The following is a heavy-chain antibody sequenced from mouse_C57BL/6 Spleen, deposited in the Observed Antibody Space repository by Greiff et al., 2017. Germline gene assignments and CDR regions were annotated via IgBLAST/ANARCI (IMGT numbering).Heavy chain of an antibody. D-gene: IGHD2-5*01. J-gene: IGHJ2*01. Sequence: EVQLQQSGPELVKPGDSVKISCKASGYSFTGYFMNWVMQSHGKSLEWIGRLNPYNGDTFYNQKFKGKATLTVDKSSSTAHMELRSLTSEDSAVYYCARRDYSNPYYFDYWGQGTTLTVSS. CDR2: LNPYNGDT. V-gene: IGHV1-20*01. CDR3: ARRDYSNPYYFDY. CDR1: GYSFTGYF.